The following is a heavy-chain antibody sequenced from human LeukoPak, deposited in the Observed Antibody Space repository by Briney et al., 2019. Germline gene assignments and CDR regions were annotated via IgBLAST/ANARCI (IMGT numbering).Heavy chain of an antibody. J-gene: IGHJ4*02. Sequence: SVKVSCKASGGTFSSYAISLVRQAPGQGLEWMGVIIPIFGTANYAQKFQGRVTITADKSTSTAYMELSSLRSEDTAVYYCARNNGVVPAAIADYWGQGTLVTVSS. CDR3: ARNNGVVPAAIADY. V-gene: IGHV1-69*06. CDR2: IIPIFGTA. CDR1: GGTFSSYA. D-gene: IGHD2-2*01.